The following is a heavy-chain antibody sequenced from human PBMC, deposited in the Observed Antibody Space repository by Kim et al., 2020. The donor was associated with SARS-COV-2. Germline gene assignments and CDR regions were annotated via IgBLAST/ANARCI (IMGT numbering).Heavy chain of an antibody. V-gene: IGHV4-39*01. CDR2: INYSGDT. D-gene: IGHD6-13*01. CDR1: GGSVTGNYY. Sequence: SETLSLTCSVSGGSVTGNYYWGWIRQSPGKGLEWIGSINYSGDTYYNPSLKSRVTMSVDTSKNQFSLRLDSPPATHTTIYYCARHRAASGTRPVYFEYWG. J-gene: IGHJ4*01. CDR3: ARHRAASGTRPVYFEY.